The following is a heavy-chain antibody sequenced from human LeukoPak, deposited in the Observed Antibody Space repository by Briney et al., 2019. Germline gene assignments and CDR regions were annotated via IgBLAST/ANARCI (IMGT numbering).Heavy chain of an antibody. CDR1: GFTFSSYG. V-gene: IGHV3-23*01. D-gene: IGHD2-2*01. CDR3: AKIAGSRHYYYYMDV. Sequence: WGSLRLSCAASGFTFSSYGMSWVRQAPGKGLEWVSAISGSGGSTYYADSVKGRFTISRDNSKNTLYLQMNSLRAEDTAVYYCAKIAGSRHYYYYMDVWGKGTTVTVSS. CDR2: ISGSGGST. J-gene: IGHJ6*03.